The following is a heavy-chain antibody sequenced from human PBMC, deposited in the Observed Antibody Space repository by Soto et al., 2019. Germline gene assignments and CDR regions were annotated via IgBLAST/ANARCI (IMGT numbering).Heavy chain of an antibody. D-gene: IGHD5-18*01. J-gene: IGHJ6*02. CDR2: ISSSGSTI. CDR1: GFTFSSYE. CDR3: ARDSIWGYGYGRPYYYGMDV. V-gene: IGHV3-48*03. Sequence: PGGSLRLSCAASGFTFSSYEMNWVRQAPGKGLEWVSYISSSGSTIYYADSVKGRFTISRDNAKNSLYLPMNSLRAEDTAVYYCARDSIWGYGYGRPYYYGMDVWGQGTTVTVSS.